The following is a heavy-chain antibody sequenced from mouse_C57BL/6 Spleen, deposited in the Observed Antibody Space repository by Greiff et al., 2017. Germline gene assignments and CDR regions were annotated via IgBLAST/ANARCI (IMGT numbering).Heavy chain of an antibody. Sequence: VQLQQSGAELVKPGASVKMSCKASGYTFTTYWITWVKQRPGQGLEWIGDIYPGSGSANYNEKFKSKATLTVDTSSSTAYMQLSSLTSEDSAVYYCAREDFDYWGQGTTLTVSS. V-gene: IGHV1-55*01. CDR2: IYPGSGSA. CDR3: AREDFDY. CDR1: GYTFTTYW. J-gene: IGHJ2*01.